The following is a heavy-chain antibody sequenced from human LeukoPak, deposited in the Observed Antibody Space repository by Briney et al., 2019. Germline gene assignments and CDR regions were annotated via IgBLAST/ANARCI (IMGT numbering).Heavy chain of an antibody. CDR1: GFTFSSYG. Sequence: GGPLRLSCAASGFTFSSYGMHGVHQAPGKGLEWVAVISYDGSNKYYADSVKGRFTISRDNSKSTLYLQMNSLRAEDTAVYYCAKDGKTYYYDSSAYYFDYWGQGTLVTVSS. CDR3: AKDGKTYYYDSSAYYFDY. J-gene: IGHJ4*02. V-gene: IGHV3-30*18. D-gene: IGHD3-22*01. CDR2: ISYDGSNK.